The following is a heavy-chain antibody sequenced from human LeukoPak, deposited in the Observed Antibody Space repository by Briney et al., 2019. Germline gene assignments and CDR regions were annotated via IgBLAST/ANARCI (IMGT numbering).Heavy chain of an antibody. CDR1: GGSISSYY. V-gene: IGHV4-59*01. Sequence: SETLSLTCTVSGGSISSYYWSWIRQPPGKGLEWIGYMYYSGNTNYNPSLKSRVTISVDTSKNQFSLKLSSLTAADTAVYYCASLSLVRYYFDHWGQGTLVTVSS. CDR2: MYYSGNT. CDR3: ASLSLVRYYFDH. J-gene: IGHJ4*02. D-gene: IGHD3-10*01.